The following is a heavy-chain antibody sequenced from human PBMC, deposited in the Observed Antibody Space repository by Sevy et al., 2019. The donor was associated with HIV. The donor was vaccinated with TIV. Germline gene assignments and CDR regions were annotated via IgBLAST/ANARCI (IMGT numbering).Heavy chain of an antibody. D-gene: IGHD3-22*01. V-gene: IGHV3-30*18. Sequence: GGSLRLSCETSGFTFSSYFINWVRQSPGKGLEWVAVISYDGSNKYYADSVKGRFTISRDNSKNTLYLQMNSLRAEDTAVYYCAKAAGITMIVSVLDYFDYWGQGTLVTVSS. CDR3: AKAAGITMIVSVLDYFDY. CDR1: GFTFSSYF. J-gene: IGHJ4*02. CDR2: ISYDGSNK.